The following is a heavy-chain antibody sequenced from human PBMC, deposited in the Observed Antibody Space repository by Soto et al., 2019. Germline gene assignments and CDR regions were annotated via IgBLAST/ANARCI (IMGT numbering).Heavy chain of an antibody. CDR2: ISYDGSNK. V-gene: IGHV3-30*04. CDR1: GFTFSSYA. D-gene: IGHD2-21*02. J-gene: IGHJ4*02. CDR3: AKECTVVTPGLDY. Sequence: GGSLRLSCAASGFTFSSYAMHWVRQSPGKGLEWVAVISYDGSNKYYADSVKGRFTISRDNSKNTLYLQMNSLRAEDTAVYYCAKECTVVTPGLDYWGQGTLVTVSS.